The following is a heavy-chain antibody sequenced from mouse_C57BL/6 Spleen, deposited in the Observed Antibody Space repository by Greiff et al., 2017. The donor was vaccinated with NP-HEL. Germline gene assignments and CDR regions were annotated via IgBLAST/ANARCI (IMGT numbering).Heavy chain of an antibody. J-gene: IGHJ4*01. D-gene: IGHD2-4*01. V-gene: IGHV1-15*01. Sequence: VQLQQSGAELVRPGASVTLSCKASGYTFTDYEMHWVKQTPVHGLEWIGAIDPETGGTAYNQKFKGKAILTADKSSSTAYMELRSLTSEDSAVYYCTREDDDYDGHYAMDYWGQGTSVTVSS. CDR1: GYTFTDYE. CDR3: TREDDDYDGHYAMDY. CDR2: IDPETGGT.